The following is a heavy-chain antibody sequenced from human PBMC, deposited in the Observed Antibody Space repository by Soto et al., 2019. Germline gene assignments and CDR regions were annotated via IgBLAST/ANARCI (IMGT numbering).Heavy chain of an antibody. V-gene: IGHV4-34*01. CDR1: GGSFSGYY. CDR3: ARHPGYCTGTSCYGYYTMDV. J-gene: IGHJ6*02. CDR2: INHSGST. Sequence: SETLSLTCAVYGGSFSGYYWSWIRQPPGKGLEWIGEINHSGSTNYNPSLKSRVTISVDTSKNQFSLMLTSVTAADTAVYYCARHPGYCTGTSCYGYYTMDVWGQGTTVTVSS. D-gene: IGHD2-2*01.